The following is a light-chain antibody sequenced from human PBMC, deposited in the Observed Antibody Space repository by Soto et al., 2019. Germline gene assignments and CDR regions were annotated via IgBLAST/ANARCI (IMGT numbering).Light chain of an antibody. Sequence: QSALTQPPSASGSPGQSVTFSCIGTSSDVGAYNYVSWYQQDPGKAPKLMIYEVSKRPSGVPDRFSGSKSANTASLTVSGLQAEDEADYYCSSFAGSSNVIFGGGTQLTVL. CDR3: SSFAGSSNVI. CDR1: SSDVGAYNY. J-gene: IGLJ2*01. V-gene: IGLV2-8*01. CDR2: EVS.